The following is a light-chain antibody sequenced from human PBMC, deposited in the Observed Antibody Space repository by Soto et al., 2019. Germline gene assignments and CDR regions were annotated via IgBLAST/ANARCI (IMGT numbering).Light chain of an antibody. J-gene: IGLJ2*01. CDR1: NIGSYS. Sequence: SYELTQTPSVSVAPGKTARISCGGNNIGSYSVHWYQQKPGQAPVLVIFYDSDRPSGNPERFSGSNSGHTATLTISRVEAGDEADYYCQVWDSSSDLDVVFGGGTKLTVL. CDR2: YDS. V-gene: IGLV3-21*04. CDR3: QVWDSSSDLDVV.